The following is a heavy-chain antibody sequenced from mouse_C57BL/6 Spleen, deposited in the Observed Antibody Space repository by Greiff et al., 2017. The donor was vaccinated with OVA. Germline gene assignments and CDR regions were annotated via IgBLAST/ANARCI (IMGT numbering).Heavy chain of an antibody. CDR2: IYPGDGDT. J-gene: IGHJ3*01. CDR3: ARAGGSGSWFAY. Sequence: VKLVESGAELVKPGASVKISCKASGYAFSSYWMNWVKQRPGKGLEWIGQIYPGDGDTNYNGKFKGKATLTADKSSSTAYMQLSSLTSEDSAVYFCARAGGSGSWFAYWGQGTLVTVSA. CDR1: GYAFSSYW. V-gene: IGHV1-80*01. D-gene: IGHD3-2*02.